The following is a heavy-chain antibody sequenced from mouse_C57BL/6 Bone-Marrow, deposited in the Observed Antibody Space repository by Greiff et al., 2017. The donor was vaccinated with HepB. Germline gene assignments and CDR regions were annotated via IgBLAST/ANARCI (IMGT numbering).Heavy chain of an antibody. CDR3: ASSSVVAPYYAMDY. CDR1: GFTFTDYY. D-gene: IGHD1-1*01. J-gene: IGHJ4*01. Sequence: DVKLVESGGGLVQPGGSLSLSCAASGFTFTDYYMSWVRQPPGKALEWLGFIRNKANGYTTEYSASVKGRFTISRDNSQSILYLQMNALRAEDSATYYCASSSVVAPYYAMDYWGQGTSVTVSS. V-gene: IGHV7-3*01. CDR2: IRNKANGYTT.